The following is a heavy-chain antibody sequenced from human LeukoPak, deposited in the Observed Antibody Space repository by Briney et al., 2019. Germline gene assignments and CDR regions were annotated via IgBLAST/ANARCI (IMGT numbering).Heavy chain of an antibody. D-gene: IGHD6-13*01. CDR1: GYTFTGYY. J-gene: IGHJ6*02. CDR2: INPNSGGT. Sequence: ASVKVSCKASGYTFTGYYMHWVRQAPGQGLEWMGWINPNSGGTNYAQKFQGWVTMTRDTSISTAYMELSRLRSDDTGVYYCAREFWYSAGSMDVWGQGTTVTVSS. V-gene: IGHV1-2*04. CDR3: AREFWYSAGSMDV.